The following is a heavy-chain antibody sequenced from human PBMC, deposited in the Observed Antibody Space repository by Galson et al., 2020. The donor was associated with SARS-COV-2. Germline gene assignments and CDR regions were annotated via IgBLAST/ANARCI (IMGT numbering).Heavy chain of an antibody. V-gene: IGHV4-61*02. J-gene: IGHJ6*02. Sequence: SETLSLTCTVSGGSISSGSYYWSWIRQPAGKGLEWIGRIYTSGSTNYNPSLKSRVTISVDTSKNQFSLKLSSVTAADTAVYYCARDLATTNSADYYYYYGMDVWGQGTTVTVSS. CDR3: ARDLATTNSADYYYYYGMDV. D-gene: IGHD1-26*01. CDR2: IYTSGST. CDR1: GGSISSGSYY.